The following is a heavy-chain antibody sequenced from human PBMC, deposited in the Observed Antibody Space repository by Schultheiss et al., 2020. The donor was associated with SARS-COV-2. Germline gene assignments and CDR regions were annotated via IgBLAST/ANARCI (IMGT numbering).Heavy chain of an antibody. CDR3: ARGIVVVPAARRYYYYMDV. J-gene: IGHJ6*03. Sequence: SETLSLTCTVSGGSISSGGYYWSWIRQHPGKGLEWIGYIYYSGSTNYNPSLKSRVTMSVDTSKNQFSLKLSSVTAADTAVYYCARGIVVVPAARRYYYYMDVWGKGTTVTVSS. CDR1: GGSISSGGYY. CDR2: IYYSGST. V-gene: IGHV4-61*08. D-gene: IGHD2-2*01.